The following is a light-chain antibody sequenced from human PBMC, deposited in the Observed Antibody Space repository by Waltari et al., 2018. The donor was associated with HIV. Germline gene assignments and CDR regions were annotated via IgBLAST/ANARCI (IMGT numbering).Light chain of an antibody. CDR1: QGISSY. CDR2: AAS. V-gene: IGKV1-8*01. Sequence: AIRMTQSPSSSSASPGDRVTLTCRASQGISSYLAWYQQKPGKAPKLLIYAASTLQSGVPSRFSGSGSGTDFTLTISCLQSEDFATYYCQQYYSYPLTFGGGTKVEIK. J-gene: IGKJ4*01. CDR3: QQYYSYPLT.